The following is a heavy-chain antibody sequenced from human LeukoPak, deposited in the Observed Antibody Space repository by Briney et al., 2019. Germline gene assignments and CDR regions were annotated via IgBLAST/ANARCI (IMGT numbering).Heavy chain of an antibody. CDR3: ARDSLSPDY. D-gene: IGHD3-3*02. Sequence: GGSLRLSCAASGFTFSSYAMHWVRQAPGEGLEWVAAISCDGSNKYYADSVKGRFTISRDNSKNTLYLQMNSLRAEDTAVYYCARDSLSPDYWGQGTLVTVSS. V-gene: IGHV3-30*04. CDR1: GFTFSSYA. J-gene: IGHJ4*02. CDR2: ISCDGSNK.